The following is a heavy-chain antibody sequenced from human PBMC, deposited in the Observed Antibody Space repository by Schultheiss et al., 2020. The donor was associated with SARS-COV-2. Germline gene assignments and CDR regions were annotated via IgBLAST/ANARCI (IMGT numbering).Heavy chain of an antibody. CDR1: GFTFSSYA. Sequence: GESLKISCAASGFTFSSYAMHWVRQAPGKGLEWVAVISYDGSNKYYADSVKGRFTISRDNSKNTLYLQMNSLRAEDTAVYYCAKDQTYDYWGQGTLVTVSS. CDR2: ISYDGSNK. CDR3: AKDQTYDY. V-gene: IGHV3-30*07. J-gene: IGHJ4*02.